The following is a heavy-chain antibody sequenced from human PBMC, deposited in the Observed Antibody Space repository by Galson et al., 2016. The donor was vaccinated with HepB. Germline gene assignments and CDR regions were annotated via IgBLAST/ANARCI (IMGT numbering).Heavy chain of an antibody. CDR1: EFTVSGTY. V-gene: IGHV3-66*01. CDR3: TRDSPQVDNSGGWGFYDP. CDR2: IANDGTT. Sequence: SLRLSCAASEFTVSGTYMNWIRQAPGKGLEWVSMIANDGTTYYADSVTGRFFISRDTSKNTMYLQMTHLWAEDTAVYYCTRDSPQVDNSGGWGFYDPWGQGTLVTVSS. D-gene: IGHD6-19*01. J-gene: IGHJ5*02.